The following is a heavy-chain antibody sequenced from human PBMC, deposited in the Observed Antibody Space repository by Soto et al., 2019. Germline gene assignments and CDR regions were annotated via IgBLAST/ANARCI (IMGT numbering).Heavy chain of an antibody. CDR2: IYYSGST. CDR1: GCSVSSGSYY. J-gene: IGHJ5*02. D-gene: IGHD2-2*01. Sequence: ETLSLTCTVSGCSVSSGSYYWSWIRQPPGKGLEWIGYIYYSGSTNYNPSLKSRVTISVDTSKNQFSLKLSSVTAADTAVYYCARVSADIVVVPAAMLVGWFDPWGQGTLVTVSS. CDR3: ARVSADIVVVPAAMLVGWFDP. V-gene: IGHV4-61*01.